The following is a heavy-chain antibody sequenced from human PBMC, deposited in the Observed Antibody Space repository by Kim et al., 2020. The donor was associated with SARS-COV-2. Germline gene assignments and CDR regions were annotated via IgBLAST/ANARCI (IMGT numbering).Heavy chain of an antibody. CDR2: IWYDGNNK. Sequence: GGSLRLSCAASGFTFSSYGMHWVHQAPGKGLEWVAVIWYDGNNKYYADSVNGRFTISRDNSKNTLYLQMNSLRAEDTAVYYCAREDYDYVWGSYATPDYWGQGTLVTVSS. CDR1: GFTFSSYG. V-gene: IGHV3-33*01. D-gene: IGHD3-16*01. J-gene: IGHJ4*02. CDR3: AREDYDYVWGSYATPDY.